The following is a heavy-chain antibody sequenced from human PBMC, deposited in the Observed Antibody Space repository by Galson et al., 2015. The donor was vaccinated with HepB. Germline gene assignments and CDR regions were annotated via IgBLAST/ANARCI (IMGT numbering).Heavy chain of an antibody. J-gene: IGHJ4*02. CDR2: ISANNGNA. V-gene: IGHV1-18*01. CDR3: ARGGVATIGGPAFDS. CDR1: GYIFTRYS. Sequence: SVKVSCKASGYIFTRYSISWVRQAPGQGFEWMGWISANNGNANYAQKLQGRVTMTTDTSTRTVYMELRSLRSDDTAVYYCARGGVATIGGPAFDSWGQGSLVTVSS. D-gene: IGHD5-24*01.